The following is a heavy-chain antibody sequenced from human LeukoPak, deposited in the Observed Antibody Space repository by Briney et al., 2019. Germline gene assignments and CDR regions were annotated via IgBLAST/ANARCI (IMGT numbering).Heavy chain of an antibody. CDR1: GYTFTGYY. D-gene: IGHD1-1*01. CDR3: ARDRAPGYSDY. V-gene: IGHV1-2*02. CDR2: INPKTGGT. Sequence: ASVKVSCKASGYTFTGYYMHWVRQAPGQGLEWMGWINPKTGGTNYAQKFQGRVTMTRDTSISTAYMELSRLRSDDTAVYYCARDRAPGYSDYWGQGTLVTVSS. J-gene: IGHJ4*02.